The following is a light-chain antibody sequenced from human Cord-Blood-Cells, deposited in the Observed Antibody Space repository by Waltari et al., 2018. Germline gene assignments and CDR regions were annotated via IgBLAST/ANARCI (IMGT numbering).Light chain of an antibody. Sequence: DTQLTQSPPSLSSSVGGSGPSTCRASQSISSYLNWYQQKPGKAPKLLIYAASSLQSGVPSRFSGSGSGTDFTLTISSLQPEDFTTYYCQQSYSTPPTFGQGTKVEIK. CDR2: AAS. J-gene: IGKJ1*01. CDR1: QSISSY. V-gene: IGKV1-39*01. CDR3: QQSYSTPPT.